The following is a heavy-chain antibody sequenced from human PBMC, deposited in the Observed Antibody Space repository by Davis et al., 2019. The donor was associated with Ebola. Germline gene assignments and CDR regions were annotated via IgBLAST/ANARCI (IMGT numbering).Heavy chain of an antibody. V-gene: IGHV3-30*02. Sequence: GESLKISCAASGFTFSSYGMHWVRQAPGKGLEWVAFIRYDGSNKYYADSVKGRFTISRDNSKNTLYLQMNSLRAEDTAVYYCAKGNIAALVYYGMDVWGQGTTVTVSS. J-gene: IGHJ6*02. CDR3: AKGNIAALVYYGMDV. CDR1: GFTFSSYG. D-gene: IGHD6-6*01. CDR2: IRYDGSNK.